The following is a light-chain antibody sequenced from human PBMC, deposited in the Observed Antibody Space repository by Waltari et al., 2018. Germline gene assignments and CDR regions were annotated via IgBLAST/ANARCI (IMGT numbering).Light chain of an antibody. CDR1: SSDVGGFDY. Sequence: QSALTQPPSASGSPGQSVTISCTGTSSDVGGFDYVSWYQQHPGKVPRLRIYEVSKRPSGAPDGFSGSKSGNTASLTVSGLQVEDEADYYCSSFAGSSQMLFGGGTKLTVL. J-gene: IGLJ2*01. CDR3: SSFAGSSQML. V-gene: IGLV2-8*01. CDR2: EVS.